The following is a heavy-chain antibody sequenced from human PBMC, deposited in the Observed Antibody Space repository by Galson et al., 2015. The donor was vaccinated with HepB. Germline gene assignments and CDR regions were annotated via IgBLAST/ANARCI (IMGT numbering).Heavy chain of an antibody. CDR3: ARDREMSTRWPDYYLHSGMDV. CDR2: TSYDERNK. D-gene: IGHD5-24*01. V-gene: IGHV3-30*01. J-gene: IGHJ6*02. Sequence: SLRLSCAASGFIFSTYTMHWVPQAPGKGLEWVSLTSYDERNKNYADSVKGRFTISRDNSKNTLYLQMNSLRPEDTAVYYCARDREMSTRWPDYYLHSGMDVWGQGTTVTVSS. CDR1: GFIFSTYT.